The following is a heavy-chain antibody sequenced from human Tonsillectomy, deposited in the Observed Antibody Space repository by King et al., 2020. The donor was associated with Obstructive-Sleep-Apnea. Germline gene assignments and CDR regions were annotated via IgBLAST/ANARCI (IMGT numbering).Heavy chain of an antibody. CDR3: ARHTGLDQQLVLDY. J-gene: IGHJ4*02. D-gene: IGHD6-13*01. V-gene: IGHV5-51*01. CDR1: GYSFTTYW. CDR2: IYPGDSDT. Sequence: QLVQSGVEVKKPGESLKISCKGSGYSFTTYWIGWVRQMPGKGLEWMGIIYPGDSDTRYSPSFQGQVTISADKSIGTAYLHWSSLKASDTAIYYCARHTGLDQQLVLDYCGQGTLVTVSS.